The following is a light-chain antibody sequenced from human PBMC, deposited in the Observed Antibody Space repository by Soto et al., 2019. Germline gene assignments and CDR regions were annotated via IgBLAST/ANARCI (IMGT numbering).Light chain of an antibody. J-gene: IGLJ3*02. CDR2: STN. V-gene: IGLV8-61*01. CDR1: SGSVSTTSY. CDR3: VLHIGSGIWV. Sequence: QTVVTQEPSFSVSPGGTVTLTCALTSGSVSTTSYPSWFQQTPGQAPRTLIYSTNIRSSGVPDRFSGSILGNKAALTITGAQADDESDYYCVLHIGSGIWVFGGGTKLTVL.